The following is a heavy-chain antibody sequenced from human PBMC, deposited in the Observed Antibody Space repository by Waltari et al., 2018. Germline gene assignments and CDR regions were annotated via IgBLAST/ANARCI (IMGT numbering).Heavy chain of an antibody. CDR3: ARDIDL. V-gene: IGHV4-39*07. Sequence: QLQLQESGPGLVKPSETLSLTSTVSVGSISSSSYYWGWIRQPPGKGLAWIGSIYYSGSTYYNPSLKSRFTISVDTSKNQFSLKLSSVTAADTAVYYCARDIDLWGRGTLVTVSS. J-gene: IGHJ2*01. CDR2: IYYSGST. CDR1: VGSISSSSYY.